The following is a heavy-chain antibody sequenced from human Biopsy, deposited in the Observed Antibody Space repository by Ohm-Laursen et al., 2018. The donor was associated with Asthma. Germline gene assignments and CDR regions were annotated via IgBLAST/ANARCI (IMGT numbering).Heavy chain of an antibody. CDR3: PKDVFPGWEVRRGPDY. Sequence: SLRLSCAASGFAFRSHAMHWVRQAPGKGLEWVAVVSYDGGVAHYADSVKGRFTISRDNSKNTMYLEMNSLRAEDTAVYYCPKDVFPGWEVRRGPDYWGQRTLVTVSA. CDR2: VSYDGGVA. CDR1: GFAFRSHA. D-gene: IGHD1-26*01. V-gene: IGHV3-30*18. J-gene: IGHJ4*02.